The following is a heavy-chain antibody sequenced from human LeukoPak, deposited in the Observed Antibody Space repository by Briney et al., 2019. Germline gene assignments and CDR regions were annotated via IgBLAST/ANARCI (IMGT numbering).Heavy chain of an antibody. CDR1: GFTFSSYW. D-gene: IGHD2-15*01. CDR3: ARPKCGGSCYRTQPYYFDY. CDR2: IKQDGSEK. Sequence: PGGSLRLSCAASGFTFSSYWMSWVRQASGKGLEWVANIKQDGSEKYYVDSVKGRFTISRDNAKNSLYLQMNSLRAEDTAVYYCARPKCGGSCYRTQPYYFDYWGQGTLVTVSS. V-gene: IGHV3-7*01. J-gene: IGHJ4*02.